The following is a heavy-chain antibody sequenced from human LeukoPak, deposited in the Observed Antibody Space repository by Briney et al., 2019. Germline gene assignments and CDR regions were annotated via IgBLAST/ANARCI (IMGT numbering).Heavy chain of an antibody. V-gene: IGHV1-2*02. J-gene: IGHJ4*02. CDR3: ARGFCTSASCYNFDY. D-gene: IGHD2-2*01. CDR1: GYTFTDYY. Sequence: GVSVKVSCKASGYTFTDYYIHWVRQAPGQGLEWMGWINPISGVTNYAQKFQGRVTMTRDTSISTAYMEVSSLRSDDTAVYYCARGFCTSASCYNFDYWGQGTLVSVSS. CDR2: INPISGVT.